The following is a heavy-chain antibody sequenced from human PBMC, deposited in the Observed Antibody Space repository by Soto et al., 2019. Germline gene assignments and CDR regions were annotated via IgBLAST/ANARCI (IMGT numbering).Heavy chain of an antibody. CDR1: GFTFSRYA. J-gene: IGHJ6*02. D-gene: IGHD5-18*01. CDR2: ISSRGDRT. CDR3: AKETGYSYGFQPNALDV. V-gene: IGHV3-23*01. Sequence: GGSLRLSCAGSGFTFSRYAMNWVRQAPGKGLEWVSIISSRGDRTSYAESVKGRFTISRDDSENTLFLHMNSLGAEDTAVYYCAKETGYSYGFQPNALDVWGQGTTVTVS.